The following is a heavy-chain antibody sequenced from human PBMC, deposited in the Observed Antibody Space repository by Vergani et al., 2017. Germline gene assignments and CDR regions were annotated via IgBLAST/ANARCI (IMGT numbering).Heavy chain of an antibody. CDR1: GGSFSGCY. J-gene: IGHJ5*02. CDR2: INHSGST. D-gene: IGHD6-13*01. V-gene: IGHV4-34*01. Sequence: QVQLQQWGAGLLKPSETLSLTCAVYGGSFSGCYWSLVRQPQGKGLGWVGEINHSGSTNYNPSLKSRVTISVDTSKNHFSLKLSSVTAADAAVYYCARQSGLEFSAACTKHNWFDPWGQGTLVTVSS. CDR3: ARQSGLEFSAACTKHNWFDP.